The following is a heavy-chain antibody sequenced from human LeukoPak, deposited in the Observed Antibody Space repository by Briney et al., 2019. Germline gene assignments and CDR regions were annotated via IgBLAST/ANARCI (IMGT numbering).Heavy chain of an antibody. D-gene: IGHD2-2*01. CDR3: ARGGAPLGYCSSTSCSHYYYYGMDV. V-gene: IGHV4-59*01. J-gene: IGHJ6*02. Sequence: SETLSLTCTVSGGSISSYYWSWIRQPPGKGLEWIGYIYYSGSTNYNPSLKSRVTISVDTSKNQFSLKLSSVTAADTAVYYCARGGAPLGYCSSTSCSHYYYYGMDVWGQGTTVTVSS. CDR2: IYYSGST. CDR1: GGSISSYY.